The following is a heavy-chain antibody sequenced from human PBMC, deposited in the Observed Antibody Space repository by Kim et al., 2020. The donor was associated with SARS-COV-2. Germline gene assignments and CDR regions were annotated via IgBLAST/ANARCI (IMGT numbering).Heavy chain of an antibody. J-gene: IGHJ3*02. CDR1: GGSISSYY. V-gene: IGHV4-59*01. Sequence: SETLSLTCTVSGGSISSYYWSWIRQPPGKGLEWIGYIYYSGSTNYNPSLKSRVTISVDTSKNQFSLKLSSVTAADTAVYYCARVTTVTTDAFDIWGQGTMVTVSS. D-gene: IGHD4-4*01. CDR2: IYYSGST. CDR3: ARVTTVTTDAFDI.